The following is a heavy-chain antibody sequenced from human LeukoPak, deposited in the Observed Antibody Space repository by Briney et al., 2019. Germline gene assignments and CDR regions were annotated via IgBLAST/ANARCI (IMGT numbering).Heavy chain of an antibody. Sequence: SETLSLTCTVSGGSISSSSYYWGWIRQPPGKGLEWIGSIYYSGSTYYNPSLKSRVTISVDTSKNQFSLKLSSVTAADTAVYYCVRLGEFHYWGQGTLVTVSS. CDR3: VRLGEFHY. D-gene: IGHD3-16*01. CDR1: GGSISSSSYY. CDR2: IYYSGST. J-gene: IGHJ4*02. V-gene: IGHV4-39*01.